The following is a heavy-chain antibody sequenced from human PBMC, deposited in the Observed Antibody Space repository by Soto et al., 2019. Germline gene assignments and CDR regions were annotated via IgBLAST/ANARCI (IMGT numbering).Heavy chain of an antibody. CDR2: IYHRRST. V-gene: IGHV4-4*02. CDR1: GVSISSSNW. Sequence: WETLSLTCAVSGVSISSSNWRCGVRQPPGKWLEWIVEIYHRRSTNYNPSLKTRVTISVDKSKNQFSLKLSSVTAADTSVDYCAGDLGQSWDYWGQGTLVTVSS. J-gene: IGHJ4*02. D-gene: IGHD3-10*01. CDR3: AGDLGQSWDY.